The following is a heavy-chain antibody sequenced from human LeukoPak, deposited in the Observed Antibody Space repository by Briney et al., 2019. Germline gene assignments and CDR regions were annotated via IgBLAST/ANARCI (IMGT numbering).Heavy chain of an antibody. J-gene: IGHJ4*02. Sequence: GGSLRLSCAASGFTFNNYWLHWVRQAPGKGLVWVSHINSDGSWTSYADSVKGRFTISKDNAKNTVYLQMNSLRAEDTAVYYCVSFYETYWGRGTLVTVSS. D-gene: IGHD2/OR15-2a*01. CDR1: GFTFNNYW. V-gene: IGHV3-74*01. CDR3: VSFYETY. CDR2: INSDGSWT.